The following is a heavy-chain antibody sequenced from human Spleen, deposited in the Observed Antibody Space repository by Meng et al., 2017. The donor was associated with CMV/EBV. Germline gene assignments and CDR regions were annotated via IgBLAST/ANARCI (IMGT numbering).Heavy chain of an antibody. CDR2: IYTSEST. CDR1: GGSISSFY. J-gene: IGHJ5*02. Sequence: QVPAQGWGPRRLKPSGPLPLPSMDSGGSISSFYCNWIRQPAGKGLEWIGHIYTSESTNYNPSLKSRVTMSLDTSKNQFSLKLTSVTAADTAVYYCARGGVYGSGTYYMNPWGRGTLVTVSS. CDR3: ARGGVYGSGTYYMNP. V-gene: IGHV4-4*07. D-gene: IGHD3-10*01.